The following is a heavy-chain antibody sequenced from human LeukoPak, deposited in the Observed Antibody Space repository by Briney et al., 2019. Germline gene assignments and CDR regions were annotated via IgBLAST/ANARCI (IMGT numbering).Heavy chain of an antibody. D-gene: IGHD2-21*01. V-gene: IGHV1-2*02. CDR1: GYTFTANY. CDR3: ARVAYCGSDCYWYFDY. J-gene: IGHJ4*02. CDR2: NNPNSGDT. Sequence: ASVKVSCKTSGYTFTANYMHWVRQAPGQGLEWMGWNNPNSGDTRYAQKFQDRVTMTRDTSITTAYMELSSLRSDDTAVYYCARVAYCGSDCYWYFDYWGQGTLVTVSS.